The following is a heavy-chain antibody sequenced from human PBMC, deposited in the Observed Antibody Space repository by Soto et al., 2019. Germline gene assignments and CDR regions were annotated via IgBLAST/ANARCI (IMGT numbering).Heavy chain of an antibody. Sequence: GESLKISCKGSGHSFSDYWIGWVRQMPGKGLEWMGMIYAGDSESRNSPSFQGQVTMSVDKSISTAYLQWSNLKASDTAMYYCAKMGSGSHVNYAMDVWGQGTSVTVSS. CDR2: IYAGDSES. J-gene: IGHJ6*02. CDR1: GHSFSDYW. V-gene: IGHV5-51*01. D-gene: IGHD3-10*01. CDR3: AKMGSGSHVNYAMDV.